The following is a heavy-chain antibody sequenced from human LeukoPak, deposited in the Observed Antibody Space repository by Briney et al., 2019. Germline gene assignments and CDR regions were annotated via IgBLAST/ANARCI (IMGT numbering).Heavy chain of an antibody. CDR1: GYTFTGYC. D-gene: IGHD4-17*01. J-gene: IGHJ4*02. Sequence: ASVKVSCKASGYTFTGYCIHWVRQAPGQGLEWMGWFNPNSGGTNYAQKFQGRVTMTRDTSISTAYMELSRLTSDDTAVYYCARAPGDYGDYWGQGTLVTVSS. CDR3: ARAPGDYGDY. V-gene: IGHV1-2*02. CDR2: FNPNSGGT.